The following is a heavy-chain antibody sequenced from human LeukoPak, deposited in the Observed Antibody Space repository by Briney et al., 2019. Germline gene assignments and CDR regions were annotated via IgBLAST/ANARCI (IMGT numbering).Heavy chain of an antibody. Sequence: SETLSLTCTVSGGSISRSGYYWGWIRQPPGKGLEWIGRIYTSGSTNYNPSLKSRVTISVDTSKNQFSLKLSSVTAADTAVYYCARAIGRDNWFDPWGQGTLVTVSS. V-gene: IGHV4-61*02. CDR3: ARAIGRDNWFDP. J-gene: IGHJ5*02. CDR1: GGSISRSGYY. D-gene: IGHD1-26*01. CDR2: IYTSGST.